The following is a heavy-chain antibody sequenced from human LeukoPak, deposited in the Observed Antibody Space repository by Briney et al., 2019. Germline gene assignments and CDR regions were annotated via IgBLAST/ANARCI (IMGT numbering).Heavy chain of an antibody. Sequence: GASVKVSCKASGYTFTSYYMHWVRQAPGQGLEWMGIINPSGGSTSYAQKFQGRVTMTRDTSTSTVYMELSRLRSDDTAVYYCARGLGYCSGGSCPLSAWGQGTLVTVSS. CDR3: ARGLGYCSGGSCPLSA. D-gene: IGHD2-15*01. CDR2: INPSGGST. V-gene: IGHV1-46*01. CDR1: GYTFTSYY. J-gene: IGHJ5*02.